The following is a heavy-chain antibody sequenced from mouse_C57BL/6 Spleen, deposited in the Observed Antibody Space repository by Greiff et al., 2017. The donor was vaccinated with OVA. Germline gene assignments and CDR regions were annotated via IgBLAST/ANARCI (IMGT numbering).Heavy chain of an antibody. CDR2: IHPNSGST. Sequence: VQLQQSGAELVKPGASVKLSCKASGYTFTSYWMHWVKQRPGQGLEWIGMIHPNSGSTNYNEKFKSKATLTVDKSSSTAYMQLSSLTSEDSAVYYCARGFITTVVAPYAMDYWGQGTSVTVSS. CDR1: GYTFTSYW. D-gene: IGHD1-1*01. CDR3: ARGFITTVVAPYAMDY. J-gene: IGHJ4*01. V-gene: IGHV1-64*01.